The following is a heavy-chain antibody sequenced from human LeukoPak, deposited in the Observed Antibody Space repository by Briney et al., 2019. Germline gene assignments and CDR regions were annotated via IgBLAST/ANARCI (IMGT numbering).Heavy chain of an antibody. J-gene: IGHJ4*02. V-gene: IGHV3-33*06. CDR3: AKGIELWLTYFDH. CDR1: GFTFSSYG. CDR2: IWCDGSNK. D-gene: IGHD5-18*01. Sequence: PGGSLRLSCAASGFTFSSYGMHWVRQAPGKGLEWVAVIWCDGSNKYYADSVKGRFTISRDNSKNTLYLQMNSLRAEDTAVYYCAKGIELWLTYFDHWGQGTLVTASS.